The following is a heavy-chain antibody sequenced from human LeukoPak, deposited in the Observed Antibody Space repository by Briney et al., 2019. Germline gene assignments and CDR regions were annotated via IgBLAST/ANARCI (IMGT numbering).Heavy chain of an antibody. Sequence: PSETLSLTCDVSGVSFSTYYWSWIRQPPGKGLEWIGSIYYSGDTYYNPSLKSRVTLSVDTSKNQFSLKLSSVTAADTAVYYCARRECSGNSCYMDYWGQGTLVIVSS. V-gene: IGHV4-39*01. J-gene: IGHJ4*02. CDR3: ARRECSGNSCYMDY. D-gene: IGHD2-15*01. CDR2: IYYSGDT. CDR1: GVSFSTYY.